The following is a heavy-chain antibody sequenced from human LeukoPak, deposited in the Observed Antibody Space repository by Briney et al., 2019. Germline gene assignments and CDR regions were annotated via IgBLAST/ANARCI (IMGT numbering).Heavy chain of an antibody. CDR2: INPNSGNT. CDR1: GYTFTSYD. J-gene: IGHJ6*03. Sequence: ASVKVSCKASGYTFTSYDINWVRQATGQGFEWMGWINPNSGNTGYAQKFQGRVTMTRNTSISTAYMELSSLRSEDTAVYYCARGSYSSSFYYYYYMDVWGKGTTVTVSS. D-gene: IGHD6-6*01. CDR3: ARGSYSSSFYYYYYMDV. V-gene: IGHV1-8*01.